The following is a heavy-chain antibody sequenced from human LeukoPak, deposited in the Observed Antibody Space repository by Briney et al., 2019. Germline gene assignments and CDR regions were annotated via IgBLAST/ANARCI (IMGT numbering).Heavy chain of an antibody. J-gene: IGHJ3*02. Sequence: KPSETLSLTCAVYGGSFSGYYWSWIRQPPGKGLEWIGEINHSGSTNYNASLKSRVTISLDTSRNQFPLRLSSLTAADTAVYYCARQRRYSGRPDALDIWGQGTMVTISS. D-gene: IGHD6-13*01. CDR3: ARQRRYSGRPDALDI. V-gene: IGHV4-34*01. CDR2: INHSGST. CDR1: GGSFSGYY.